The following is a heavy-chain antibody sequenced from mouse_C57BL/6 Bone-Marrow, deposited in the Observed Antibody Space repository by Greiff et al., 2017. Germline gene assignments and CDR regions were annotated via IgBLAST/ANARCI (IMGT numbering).Heavy chain of an antibody. CDR2: IYPRSGNT. CDR1: GYTFTSYG. Sequence: QVQLQQSGAELARPGASVKLSCKASGYTFTSYGISWVKQRTGQGLEWIGEIYPRSGNTYYNEKFKGKATLPADKSSSTAYMELRSLTSEDSAVYFCASRGLITTVGATDYYAMDYWGQGTSVTVSS. CDR3: ASRGLITTVGATDYYAMDY. J-gene: IGHJ4*01. D-gene: IGHD1-1*01. V-gene: IGHV1-81*01.